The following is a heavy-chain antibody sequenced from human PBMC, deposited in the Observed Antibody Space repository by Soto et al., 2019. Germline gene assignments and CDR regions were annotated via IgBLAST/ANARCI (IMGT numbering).Heavy chain of an antibody. D-gene: IGHD6-6*01. V-gene: IGHV4-59*08. CDR1: GGSISSYY. Sequence: SETLSLTCTVSGGSISSYYWSWIRQPPGKGLEWIGYIYYSGSTNYNPSLKSRVTISVDTSKNQFSLKLSSVTAADTAVYYCQRRGPDRSTFYYFDYWGHGNLVTVS. CDR3: QRRGPDRSTFYYFDY. CDR2: IYYSGST. J-gene: IGHJ4*01.